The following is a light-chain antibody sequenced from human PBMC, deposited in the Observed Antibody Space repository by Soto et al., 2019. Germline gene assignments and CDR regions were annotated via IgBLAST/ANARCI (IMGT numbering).Light chain of an antibody. J-gene: IGKJ3*01. CDR2: AAS. Sequence: DIQMTQSPSSVSASVGDRVTITCRASQGISNWLAWYQQKPGKAPSLLIHAASSLQSGVPSRFSGSGYGTDFTLTISSLHPEDFATYFCQQANSLPVTFGPGTKVDIK. V-gene: IGKV1-12*01. CDR1: QGISNW. CDR3: QQANSLPVT.